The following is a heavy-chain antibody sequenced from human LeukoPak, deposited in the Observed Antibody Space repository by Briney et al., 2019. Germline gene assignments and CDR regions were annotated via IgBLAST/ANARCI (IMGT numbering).Heavy chain of an antibody. CDR2: INHSGST. J-gene: IGHJ2*01. CDR1: GGSFSGYY. CDR3: ARDPWYFDL. Sequence: SETLSLTCAVYGGSFSGYYWSWIRQPPGKGLEWIGEINHSGSTNYNPSLKSRVTISVDTSKNQFSLKLSSVTAADTAVYYCARDPWYFDLWGRGTLVTVSS. V-gene: IGHV4-34*01.